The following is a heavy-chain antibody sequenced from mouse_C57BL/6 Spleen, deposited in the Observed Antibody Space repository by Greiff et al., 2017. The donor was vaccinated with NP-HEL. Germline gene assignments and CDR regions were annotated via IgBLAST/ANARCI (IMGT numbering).Heavy chain of an antibody. CDR2: INPNYGTT. D-gene: IGHD2-2*01. Sequence: VQLKESGPELVKPGASVKISCKASGYSFTDYNMNWVKQSNGKSLEWIGVINPNYGTTSYNQKFKGKATLTVDQSSSTAYMQLNSLTSEDSAVYYWARLYYGYDGYYAMDYWGQGTSVTVSS. CDR3: ARLYYGYDGYYAMDY. J-gene: IGHJ4*01. V-gene: IGHV1-39*01. CDR1: GYSFTDYN.